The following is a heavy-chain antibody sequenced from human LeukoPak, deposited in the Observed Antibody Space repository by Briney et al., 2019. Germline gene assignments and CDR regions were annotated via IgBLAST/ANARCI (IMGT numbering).Heavy chain of an antibody. J-gene: IGHJ5*02. Sequence: ASVKVSCKASGYIFTSYGISWVRQAPGQGLEWMGWISAYNGNTNYAQKLQGRVTMTTDTSTSTAYMELRSLRSDDTAVYYCARAGDFWSGYYPNWFDPWGQGTLVTVSS. D-gene: IGHD3-3*01. CDR3: ARAGDFWSGYYPNWFDP. CDR1: GYIFTSYG. V-gene: IGHV1-18*01. CDR2: ISAYNGNT.